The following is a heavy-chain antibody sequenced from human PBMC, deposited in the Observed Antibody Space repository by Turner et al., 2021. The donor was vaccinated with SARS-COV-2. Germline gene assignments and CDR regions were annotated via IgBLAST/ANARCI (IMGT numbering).Heavy chain of an antibody. J-gene: IGHJ4*02. CDR3: ARVGVGGSSWPKDFDY. Sequence: QVQLVQSGAEVKKPGSSVKVSCKAYGGTFSTYAISWVRQAPGQGLEWMGGIIPTFGTPTYAGKSQDRVSMTANESTSTPLLVRTSCSSEDTAVYYCARVGVGGSSWPKDFDYWGQGTLVTVSS. V-gene: IGHV1-69*01. D-gene: IGHD6-13*01. CDR2: IIPTFGTP. CDR1: GGTFSTYA.